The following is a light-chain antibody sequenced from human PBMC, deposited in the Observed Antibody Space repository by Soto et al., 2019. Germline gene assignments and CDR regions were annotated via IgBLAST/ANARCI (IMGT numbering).Light chain of an antibody. V-gene: IGKV3-11*01. CDR1: QSVSGY. CDR3: QQRSNWPYLT. CDR2: DAS. J-gene: IGKJ4*01. Sequence: EIVLTQSPDTLSLPPGERATLSCRASQSVSGYLGWYQQKPGQAPRLLIYDASNRAYGVPARFRGSGSGTNFTLTIASQEPDDFAVYYCQQRSNWPYLTFGGGTRV.